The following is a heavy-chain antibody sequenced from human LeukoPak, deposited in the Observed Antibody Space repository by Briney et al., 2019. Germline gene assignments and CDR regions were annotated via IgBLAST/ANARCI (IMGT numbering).Heavy chain of an antibody. CDR2: ISWDGGII. CDR1: GFTFDDYA. V-gene: IGHV3-43D*03. J-gene: IGHJ4*02. Sequence: GGSLRLSCAASGFTFDDYAMHWVRQAPGKGLEWVSLISWDGGIIYYADSVKGRFTISRDSSKNSLYLQMNSLRAEDTAVYYCARASTTAMVRGVIGYWGQGTLVTVSS. D-gene: IGHD3-10*01. CDR3: ARASTTAMVRGVIGY.